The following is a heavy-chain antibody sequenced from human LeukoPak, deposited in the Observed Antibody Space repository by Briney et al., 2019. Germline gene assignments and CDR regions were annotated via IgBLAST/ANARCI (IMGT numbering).Heavy chain of an antibody. CDR2: IYHSGST. J-gene: IGHJ6*02. CDR3: ARDQAAAGNYYYGMDV. CDR1: GGSISSGGYY. D-gene: IGHD6-13*01. Sequence: SETLSLTCTVSGGSISSGGYYWSWIRQPPGKGLEWIGYIYHSGSTYYNPSLKSRVTISVDRSKNQFSLKLSSVTAADTAVYYCARDQAAAGNYYYGMDVWGQGTTVTVSS. V-gene: IGHV4-30-2*01.